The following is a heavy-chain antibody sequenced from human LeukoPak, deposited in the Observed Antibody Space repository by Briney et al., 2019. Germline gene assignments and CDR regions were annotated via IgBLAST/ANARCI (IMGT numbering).Heavy chain of an antibody. CDR3: AREPIVVVITSYYYYGMDV. D-gene: IGHD3-22*01. V-gene: IGHV3-30-3*01. J-gene: IGHJ6*02. CDR2: ILYDGSNK. Sequence: PGRSLRLSCAASGFTFSSYAMHWVRQAPGKGLEWVAVILYDGSNKYYADSVKGRFTISRDNSKNTLYLQMNSLRAEDTAVYYCAREPIVVVITSYYYYGMDVWGQGTTVTVSS. CDR1: GFTFSSYA.